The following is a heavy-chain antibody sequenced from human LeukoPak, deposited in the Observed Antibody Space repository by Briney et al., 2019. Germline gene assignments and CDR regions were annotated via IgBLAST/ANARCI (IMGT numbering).Heavy chain of an antibody. CDR2: VTGSGGDI. J-gene: IGHJ5*01. CDR3: ARGTLEHCSGASCYPLDS. Sequence: PGGSLRLSCAASGFTFSNYAMSWVRQTPGKGLECVSVVTGSGGDIYYTGSVNGRFTISRDNSKNTLYLQMNSLRAEDTAVYYCARGTLEHCSGASCYPLDSWGQGTLVTVSS. D-gene: IGHD2-15*01. V-gene: IGHV3-23*01. CDR1: GFTFSNYA.